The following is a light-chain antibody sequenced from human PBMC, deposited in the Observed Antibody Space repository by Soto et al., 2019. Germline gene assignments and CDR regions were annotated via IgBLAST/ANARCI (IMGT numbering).Light chain of an antibody. CDR3: QQYYSYSGLT. V-gene: IGKV1-8*01. CDR1: QGISSY. CDR2: AAS. Sequence: AIRMTQSPSSLSASTGDRVTITCRASQGISSYLAWYQQKPGKAPKLLIYAASTLQSGVPSRFSGSGSGTDFTLTISCLQYDDFAAYYCQQYYSYSGLTFGGGTKVEIK. J-gene: IGKJ4*01.